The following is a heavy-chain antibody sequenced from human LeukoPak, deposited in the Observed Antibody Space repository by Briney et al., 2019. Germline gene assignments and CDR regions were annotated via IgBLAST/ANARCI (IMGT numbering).Heavy chain of an antibody. V-gene: IGHV3-48*01. CDR2: ISSSSSSI. CDR1: GFTFSIFS. CDR3: AKDFVVRGYDNIDY. D-gene: IGHD5-12*01. Sequence: GGSLRLSCAASGFTFSIFSMNWVRQAPGKGLEWVSYISSSSSSIYYADSVKGRFTVSRDNAKNSLYLQMNSLRAEDTAAFYCAKDFVVRGYDNIDYWGQGTLVTVSS. J-gene: IGHJ4*02.